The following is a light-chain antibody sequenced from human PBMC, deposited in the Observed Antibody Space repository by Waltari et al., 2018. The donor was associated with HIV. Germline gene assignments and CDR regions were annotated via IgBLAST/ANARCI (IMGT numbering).Light chain of an antibody. CDR1: KIGRKS. CDR3: HVWDSRSVI. J-gene: IGLJ2*01. CDR2: DAS. Sequence: SYVLPQPPPVSVAPGKTARITCGGTKIGRKSVHWYQQKQGQAPVLVLYDASDRPSGIPERFSGSNSGNTATLTISRVEAGDEADFYCHVWDSRSVIFGGGTKLTVL. V-gene: IGLV3-21*03.